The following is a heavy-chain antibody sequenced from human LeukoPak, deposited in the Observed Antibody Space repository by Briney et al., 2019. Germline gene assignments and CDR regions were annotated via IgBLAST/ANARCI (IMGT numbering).Heavy chain of an antibody. J-gene: IGHJ4*02. CDR3: ASAEANYGGSIFDY. V-gene: IGHV4-39*01. Sequence: SETLSLTCSVSGGSIGTSSYYWGWIRQPPGKGLEWLGTIYYGGNINYNLSLKSRLTISADTSNNQLSLKLSSVTAADTAVYYCASAEANYGGSIFDYWGQGTLVTVSS. CDR1: GGSIGTSSYY. D-gene: IGHD4-23*01. CDR2: IYYGGNI.